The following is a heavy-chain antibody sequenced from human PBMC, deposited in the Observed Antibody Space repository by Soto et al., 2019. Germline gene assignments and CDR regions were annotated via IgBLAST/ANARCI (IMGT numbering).Heavy chain of an antibody. CDR2: IKSKTDGGTT. V-gene: IGHV3-15*07. CDR1: GFTFSNAW. Sequence: GGSLRLSCAASGFTFSNAWMNWVRQAPGKGLEWVGRIKSKTDGGTTDYAAPVKGRFTISRDDLKNTLYLQMNSLKTEDTAVYYCTTGAVDYDFWSGYYYVDYWGQGTLVTVSS. CDR3: TTGAVDYDFWSGYYYVDY. D-gene: IGHD3-3*01. J-gene: IGHJ4*02.